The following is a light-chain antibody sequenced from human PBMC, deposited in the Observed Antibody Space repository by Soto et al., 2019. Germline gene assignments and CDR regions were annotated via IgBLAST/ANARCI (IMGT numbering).Light chain of an antibody. CDR1: ALPKQN. V-gene: IGLV3-25*03. J-gene: IGLJ1*01. CDR2: KDI. Sequence: SYELTQTPSVSVSPGQTARITCSGDALPKQNAYWYQQKPGQAPVLVIYKDIERPSGIPERFSGSSSGTTVTLTISRVQAEDEADYYCQSADSSGIDHVFGTGTKLTVL. CDR3: QSADSSGIDHV.